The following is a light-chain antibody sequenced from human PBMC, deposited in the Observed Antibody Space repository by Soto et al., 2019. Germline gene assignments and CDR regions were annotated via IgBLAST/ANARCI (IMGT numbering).Light chain of an antibody. CDR3: QQRSNWPPWT. CDR1: QSVSSY. V-gene: IGKV3-11*01. Sequence: EIVLTQSPATLSLSPGESATLSCRASQSVSSYLAWYQQKPGQDPRLLIYDASNRATGIPARFSGSGSGTDFTLTISSLEPEDFAVYYCQQRSNWPPWTFGQGTKVEIK. CDR2: DAS. J-gene: IGKJ1*01.